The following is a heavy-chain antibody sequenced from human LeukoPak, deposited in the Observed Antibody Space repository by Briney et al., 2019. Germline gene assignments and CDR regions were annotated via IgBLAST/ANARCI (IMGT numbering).Heavy chain of an antibody. CDR2: IYGGGNI. CDR1: GFTVSSNY. Sequence: GGSLRLSCAASGFTVSSNYMNWVRQAPGKGLEWVSVIYGGGNIYYADSVKGRSTISRDNSKNTLYLQMNSLRAEDTAVYYCARGAGYNYPYYFDYWGQGTLVTVSS. V-gene: IGHV3-53*01. D-gene: IGHD5-24*01. CDR3: ARGAGYNYPYYFDY. J-gene: IGHJ4*02.